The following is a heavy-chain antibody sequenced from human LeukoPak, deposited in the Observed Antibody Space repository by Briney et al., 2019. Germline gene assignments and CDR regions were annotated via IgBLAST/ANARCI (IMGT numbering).Heavy chain of an antibody. V-gene: IGHV1-46*01. D-gene: IGHD1-14*01. J-gene: IGHJ3*02. CDR1: GYTFTSYY. CDR3: ARTYPVSDDAFDI. Sequence: GASVKVSCKASGYTFTSYYMHWVRQAPGQGLEWMGIINPSGGSTSYAKKFQSRVTMTRDTSTSTVYMELSSLRSEDTAVYYCARTYPVSDDAFDIWGQGTMVTVSS. CDR2: INPSGGST.